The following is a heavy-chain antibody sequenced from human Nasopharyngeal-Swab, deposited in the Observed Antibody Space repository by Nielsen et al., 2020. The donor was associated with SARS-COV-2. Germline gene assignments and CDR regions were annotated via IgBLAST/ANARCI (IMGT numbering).Heavy chain of an antibody. Sequence: GESLKISCAASGFTFSSYGMHWVRQAPGKGLECVAVISYDGSNKYHADSVRGRFTISRDDSENTLYLQMNSLRPEDTAVYYCARGGMVGATTYGWFGPWGQGTLVTVSS. CDR3: ARGGMVGATTYGWFGP. V-gene: IGHV3-30*03. J-gene: IGHJ5*02. CDR2: ISYDGSNK. D-gene: IGHD1-26*01. CDR1: GFTFSSYG.